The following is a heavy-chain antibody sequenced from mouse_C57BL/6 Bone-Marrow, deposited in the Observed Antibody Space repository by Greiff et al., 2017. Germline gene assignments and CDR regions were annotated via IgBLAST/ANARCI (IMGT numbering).Heavy chain of an antibody. V-gene: IGHV1-82*01. CDR1: GYAFSSSW. J-gene: IGHJ1*03. Sequence: VQLQQSGPELVKPGASVKISCKASGYAFSSSWMNWVKQRPGKGLEWIGRIYPGDGDTNYNGKFKGKATLTAAQSYGTAYMQLSSLTSEDSAVYFGASNYGSHFDVWGTGTTVTVSS. CDR3: ASNYGSHFDV. D-gene: IGHD1-1*01. CDR2: IYPGDGDT.